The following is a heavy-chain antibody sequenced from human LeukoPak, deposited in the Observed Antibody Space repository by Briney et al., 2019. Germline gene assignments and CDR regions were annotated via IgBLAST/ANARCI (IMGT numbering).Heavy chain of an antibody. D-gene: IGHD1-14*01. Sequence: VASVKVSCKAYGYTFTPYYMHWVRQAPGQGLEWMGIINPSGGDTSYAQKFQGRLTMTRDTSTNTVYMELTSLRSEDTAVYYCAREVMDNLRFDYWGQGTLVTVSS. CDR2: INPSGGDT. CDR3: AREVMDNLRFDY. J-gene: IGHJ4*02. CDR1: GYTFTPYY. V-gene: IGHV1-46*01.